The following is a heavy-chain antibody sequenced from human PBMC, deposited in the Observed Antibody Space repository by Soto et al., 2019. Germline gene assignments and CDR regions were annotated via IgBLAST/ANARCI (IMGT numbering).Heavy chain of an antibody. CDR3: AKPRIRSSSPYFDY. Sequence: PGGSLRLSCAASGFTFSSYAMSWVRQAPGKGLEWVSAISGSGGSTYYADSVEGRFTISRDNSKNTLYLQMNSLRAEDTAVYYCAKPRIRSSSPYFDYWGQGTLVTVSS. J-gene: IGHJ4*02. V-gene: IGHV3-23*01. CDR1: GFTFSSYA. CDR2: ISGSGGST. D-gene: IGHD6-6*01.